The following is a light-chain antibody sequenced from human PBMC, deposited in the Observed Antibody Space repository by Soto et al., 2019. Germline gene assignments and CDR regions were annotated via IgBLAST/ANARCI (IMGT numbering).Light chain of an antibody. V-gene: IGKV1-39*01. CDR3: QQSYSTPLT. CDR2: AAS. CDR1: QSISSY. Sequence: DIQMTQSPSSLSASVGYRVTITCRASQSISSYLNWYQQKPAKAPKLLIYAASSLQSGVPSRFSGSGSGTDFTLTISSLQPEDFATYYCQQSYSTPLTFGGGTKVDIK. J-gene: IGKJ4*01.